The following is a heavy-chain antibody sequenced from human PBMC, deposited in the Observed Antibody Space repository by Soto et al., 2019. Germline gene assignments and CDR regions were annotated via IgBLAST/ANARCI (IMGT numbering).Heavy chain of an antibody. CDR1: GFTFSDYY. Sequence: GGSLRLSCAASGFTFSDYYMSWIRQAPGKGLEWVSYISSSSSYTNYADSVKGRFTISRDNSKNTLYLQMNSLRAEDTAVYYCARGPGDPTTQYYYYYGMDVWGQGTTVTVSS. CDR3: ARGPGDPTTQYYYYYGMDV. V-gene: IGHV3-11*06. J-gene: IGHJ6*02. CDR2: ISSSSSYT. D-gene: IGHD3-10*01.